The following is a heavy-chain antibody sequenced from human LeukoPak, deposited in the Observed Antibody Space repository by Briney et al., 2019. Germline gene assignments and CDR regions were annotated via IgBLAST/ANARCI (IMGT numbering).Heavy chain of an antibody. J-gene: IGHJ5*02. CDR3: ARGPNKYDGGNSGSAWFDP. CDR2: MNPNSGNT. V-gene: IGHV1-8*01. Sequence: ASVKVSCKASGFTFTTYDINWVRQATGQALEWMGWMNPNSGNTGYAQKFQGRVTMTRNTSISTAYMELSSLRSEDTAVYYCARGPNKYDGGNSGSAWFDPWGQGTLVTVSS. CDR1: GFTFTTYD. D-gene: IGHD4-23*01.